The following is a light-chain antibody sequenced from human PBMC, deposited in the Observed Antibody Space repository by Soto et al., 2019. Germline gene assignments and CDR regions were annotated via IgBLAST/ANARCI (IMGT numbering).Light chain of an antibody. CDR3: QQRINWPLT. CDR1: QSVRSY. J-gene: IGKJ4*02. Sequence: EIVLTQSPATLSLSPGERSTLSCRASQSVRSYLLWYQQKPGQSPRLFIYGASNRATGIPARFSGSGSGTDFTLTISSLEPEDFAVYYCQQRINWPLTFGGGTKVEIK. V-gene: IGKV3-11*01. CDR2: GAS.